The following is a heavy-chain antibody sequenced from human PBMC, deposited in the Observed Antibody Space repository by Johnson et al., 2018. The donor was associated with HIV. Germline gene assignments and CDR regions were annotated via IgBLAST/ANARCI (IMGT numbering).Heavy chain of an antibody. CDR1: GFTVSNNY. CDR3: ARDPHIVVVTIIDTTMNAFDI. J-gene: IGHJ3*02. V-gene: IGHV3-66*01. CDR2: IYSWGTT. Sequence: EVQLVESGGGLVQPGGSLRLSCVASGFTVSNNYMSWVRQAPGKGLEWVSVIYSWGTTDYSDSVKGRFTISRANSKNTVYLQMNSLRVEDTAVYYCARDPHIVVVTIIDTTMNAFDIWGQGTMVTVSS. D-gene: IGHD2-21*02.